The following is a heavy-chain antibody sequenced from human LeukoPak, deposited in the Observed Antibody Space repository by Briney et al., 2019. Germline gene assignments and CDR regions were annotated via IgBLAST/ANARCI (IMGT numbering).Heavy chain of an antibody. CDR2: ISGSGGST. V-gene: IGHV3-23*01. J-gene: IGHJ4*02. D-gene: IGHD6-13*01. CDR3: AKSQAAAGVRHFDY. Sequence: QAGGSLRLSCAASGFTFSSYAMSWVRQAPGKGLEWVSAISGSGGSTYYADSVKGRFTISRDNSKNTLYLQMNSLRAEDTAVYYCAKSQAAAGVRHFDYWGQGTLVNVSS. CDR1: GFTFSSYA.